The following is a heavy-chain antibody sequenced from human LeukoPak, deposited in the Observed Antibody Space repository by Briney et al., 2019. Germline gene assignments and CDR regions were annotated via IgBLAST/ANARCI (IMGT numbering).Heavy chain of an antibody. CDR1: GYTFTGYY. J-gene: IGHJ4*02. V-gene: IGHV1-2*02. D-gene: IGHD3-22*01. Sequence: GASVKVSCKASGYTFTGYYMHWVRQAPGQGLEWMGWINPNSGGTNYAQKFQGRVTMTRDTSISTAYMELSSLRSEDTAVYYCARGLGSYDSSELTWPMISFWGQGTVVTVSS. CDR2: INPNSGGT. CDR3: ARGLGSYDSSELTWPMISF.